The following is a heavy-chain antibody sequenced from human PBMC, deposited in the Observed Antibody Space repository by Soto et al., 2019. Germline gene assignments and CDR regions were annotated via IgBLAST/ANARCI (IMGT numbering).Heavy chain of an antibody. CDR1: GFTFSSYG. V-gene: IGHV3-30*18. D-gene: IGHD3-22*01. CDR3: AKNQWSYYYDSSGYYPTNYYGMDV. J-gene: IGHJ6*02. CDR2: ISYDGSNK. Sequence: QVQLVESGGGVVQPGRSLRLSCAASGFTFSSYGMHWIRQAPGKGLEWVAVISYDGSNKYYADSVKGRFTISRDNSKNTLYLQMNSPRAEDTAVYYCAKNQWSYYYDSSGYYPTNYYGMDVWGQGTTVTVSS.